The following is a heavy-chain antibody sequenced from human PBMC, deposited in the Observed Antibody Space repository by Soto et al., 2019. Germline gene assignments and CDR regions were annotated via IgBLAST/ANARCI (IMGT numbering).Heavy chain of an antibody. CDR3: TTNGYYCCDN. J-gene: IGHJ4*02. CDR2: IHHRGST. V-gene: IGHV4-4*02. CDR1: SGSITNDNW. Sequence: QVQLQESGPGLLKPSETLSLTCAVSSGSITNDNWWSLVRQPPGKRLEWIGEIHHRGSTNYNPSFKSRVTISVDKSKNQFSLKLNSVTAADTAVYYCTTNGYYCCDNWGQGTLVTVSS. D-gene: IGHD1-26*01.